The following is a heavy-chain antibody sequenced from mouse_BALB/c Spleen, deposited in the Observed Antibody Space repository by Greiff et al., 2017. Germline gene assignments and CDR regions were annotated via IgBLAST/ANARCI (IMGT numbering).Heavy chain of an antibody. D-gene: IGHD1-1*01. V-gene: IGHV1S29*02. CDR1: GYTFTDYN. Sequence: DVQLQESGPELVKPGASVKISCKASGYTFTDYNMHWVKQSHGKSLEWIGYIYPYNGGTGYNQKFKSKATLTVDNSSSTAYMELRSLTSEDSAVYYCARASTYGSSYEFAYWGQGTLVTVSA. CDR3: ARASTYGSSYEFAY. J-gene: IGHJ3*01. CDR2: IYPYNGGT.